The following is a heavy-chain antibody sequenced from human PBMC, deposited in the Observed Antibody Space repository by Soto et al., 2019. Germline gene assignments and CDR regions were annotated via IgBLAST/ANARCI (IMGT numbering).Heavy chain of an antibody. J-gene: IGHJ6*02. CDR3: ARHGPRVYYDNSDYYYYGMDV. CDR2: IYLGDSDT. D-gene: IGHD3-22*01. V-gene: IGHV5-51*01. Sequence: GESLKISCKGSGYSFTIYWIGWVRQVPGKGLEWMGIIYLGDSDTRYSPSFQGQVTISADKSISTAYLQWSSLKASDTAMYYCARHGPRVYYDNSDYYYYGMDVWGQGTTVTVSS. CDR1: GYSFTIYW.